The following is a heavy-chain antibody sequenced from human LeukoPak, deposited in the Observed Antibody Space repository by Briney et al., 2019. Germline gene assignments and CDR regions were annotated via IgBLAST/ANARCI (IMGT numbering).Heavy chain of an antibody. CDR3: AKGGIAAWFDP. CDR1: GFTFNSYD. CDR2: ISSSGSPT. Sequence: PGGSLRLSCAASGFTFNSYDMSWVRQAPGKGLEWVSGISSSGSPTYYADAVKGRFTISRDNSKNTLYLQMNSLRAEDTAVYYCAKGGIAAWFDPWGQGTLVTVSS. V-gene: IGHV3-23*01. D-gene: IGHD6-13*01. J-gene: IGHJ5*02.